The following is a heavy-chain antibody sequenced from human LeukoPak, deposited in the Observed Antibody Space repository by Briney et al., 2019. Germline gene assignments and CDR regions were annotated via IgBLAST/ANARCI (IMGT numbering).Heavy chain of an antibody. J-gene: IGHJ4*02. V-gene: IGHV3-30-3*01. CDR3: AKGVYFFDY. CDR1: GFTFSSYA. Sequence: GGSLRLSCAASGFTFSSYAMHWVRQAPGKGLEWVAVISYDGSNKYYADSVKGRFTISRDNSKNTLYLQMNSLRAEDTAVYYCAKGVYFFDYWGQGTLVTVSS. CDR2: ISYDGSNK.